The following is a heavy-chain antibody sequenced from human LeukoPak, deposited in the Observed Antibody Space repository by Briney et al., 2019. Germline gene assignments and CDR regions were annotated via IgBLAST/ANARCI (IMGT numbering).Heavy chain of an antibody. CDR2: IIPILGIA. V-gene: IGHV1-69*02. J-gene: IGHJ4*02. CDR3: AAHRVIATPRFDY. D-gene: IGHD2-21*01. Sequence: ASVKVSCKASGYTFTCYYMHWVRQAPGQGLEWMGRIIPILGIANYAQKFQGRVTITADKSTSTAYMELSSLRSEDTAVYYCAAHRVIATPRFDYWGQGTLVTVSS. CDR1: GYTFTCYY.